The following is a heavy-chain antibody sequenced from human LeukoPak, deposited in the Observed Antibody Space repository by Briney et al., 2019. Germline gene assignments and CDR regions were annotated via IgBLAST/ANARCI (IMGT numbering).Heavy chain of an antibody. V-gene: IGHV3-7*01. Sequence: HPGGSLRLSCAASEFTFRDYWMTWVRQAPGKGLEWVANIQHDGSEKYYVDSVKGRFTISRDNAKNSLYLQMNSLRVDDTAVYYCAKPRTTGTLGDDAFDMWGQGTMVTVSS. CDR3: AKPRTTGTLGDDAFDM. D-gene: IGHD1-1*01. CDR1: EFTFRDYW. CDR2: IQHDGSEK. J-gene: IGHJ3*02.